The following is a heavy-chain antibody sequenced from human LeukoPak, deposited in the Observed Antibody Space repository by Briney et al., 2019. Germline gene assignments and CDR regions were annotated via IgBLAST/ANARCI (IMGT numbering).Heavy chain of an antibody. CDR2: IYYSGST. CDR3: VREGGYCSGGSCYSGFFFDY. J-gene: IGHJ4*02. Sequence: SETLSLTCTVSGGSISSYYWSWIRQPPGKGLEWIGYIYYSGSTNYNPSLKSRVTISVDTSKNQFSLKLSSVTAADTAVYYCVREGGYCSGGSCYSGFFFDYWGQGTLVTVSS. D-gene: IGHD2-15*01. CDR1: GGSISSYY. V-gene: IGHV4-59*12.